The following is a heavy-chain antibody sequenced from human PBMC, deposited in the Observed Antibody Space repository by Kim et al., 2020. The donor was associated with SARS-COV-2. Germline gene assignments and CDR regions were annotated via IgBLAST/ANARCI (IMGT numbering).Heavy chain of an antibody. Sequence: SETLSLTCAVYGGSFSGYYWSWIRQPPGKGLEWIGEINHSGSTNYNPSLKSRVTISVDTSKNQFSLKLRSVTAADTAVYYCARVLSEGFDYWGQGTLVTVSS. V-gene: IGHV4-34*01. J-gene: IGHJ4*02. CDR2: INHSGST. CDR3: ARVLSEGFDY. CDR1: GGSFSGYY. D-gene: IGHD3-3*02.